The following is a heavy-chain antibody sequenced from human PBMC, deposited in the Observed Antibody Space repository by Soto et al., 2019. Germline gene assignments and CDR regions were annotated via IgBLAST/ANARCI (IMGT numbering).Heavy chain of an antibody. CDR3: ARERYCTNGICYRNWYFDL. D-gene: IGHD2-8*01. J-gene: IGHJ2*01. CDR1: GGSISSGDHY. Sequence: QVQLQESGPGLVKPSQTLSLTCSDSGGSISSGDHYWSWIRQPPGKGLEWIGYIYYSGSTYYNPSLKSRLTISVDTSKNQFSLKLSSVTAADTAVYYCARERYCTNGICYRNWYFDLWGRGTLVTVSS. V-gene: IGHV4-30-4*01. CDR2: IYYSGST.